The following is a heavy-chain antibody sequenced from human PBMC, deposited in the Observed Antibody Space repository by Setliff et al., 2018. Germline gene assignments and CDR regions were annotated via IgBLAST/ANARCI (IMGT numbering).Heavy chain of an antibody. CDR3: AREVGSRLEY. D-gene: IGHD6-13*01. V-gene: IGHV1-2*06. J-gene: IGHJ4*02. CDR2: INPSSGAT. CDR1: GYTFTGYY. Sequence: ASVKVSCKASGYTFTGYYMYWVRQAPGQGLEWMGRINPSSGATIYAQKFQGRVTMTSDTSISTAYMELGRLRSDDTAVYYCAREVGSRLEYWGQGTLVTVSS.